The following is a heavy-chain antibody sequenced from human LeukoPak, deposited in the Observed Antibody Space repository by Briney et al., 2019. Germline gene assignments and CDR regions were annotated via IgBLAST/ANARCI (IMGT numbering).Heavy chain of an antibody. V-gene: IGHV3-30*02. CDR2: IRYDGSNK. CDR3: AKDYYDSSGYHYPHAFDI. CDR1: GFTFSSYG. J-gene: IGHJ3*02. Sequence: PGGSLRLSCAASGFTFSSYGMHWVRQAPGKGLEWVAFIRYDGSNKYYADSVKGRFTISRDNSKNTLYLQMNSLRAEDTAVYYCAKDYYDSSGYHYPHAFDIWGQGTKVTVSS. D-gene: IGHD3-22*01.